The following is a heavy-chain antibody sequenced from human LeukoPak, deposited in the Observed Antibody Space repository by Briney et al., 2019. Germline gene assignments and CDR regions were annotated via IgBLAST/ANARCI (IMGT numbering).Heavy chain of an antibody. D-gene: IGHD3-22*01. CDR3: ARDYYDSMSPMHAFDI. Sequence: PAGSLRLSCAASGVTFSSYSMNWVRQAPGKGLEWVSSISSSSSYIYYADSVKGRFTISRDNAKNSLYLQMNSLRAEDTAVYYCARDYYDSMSPMHAFDIWGQGTMVTVSS. V-gene: IGHV3-21*01. CDR2: ISSSSSYI. CDR1: GVTFSSYS. J-gene: IGHJ3*02.